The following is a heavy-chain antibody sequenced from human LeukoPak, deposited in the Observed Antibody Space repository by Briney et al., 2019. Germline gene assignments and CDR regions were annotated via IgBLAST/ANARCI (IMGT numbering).Heavy chain of an antibody. J-gene: IGHJ4*02. CDR1: GYSFTSDW. CDR2: IYPGDSDT. V-gene: IGHV5-51*01. D-gene: IGHD4-17*01. Sequence: GESLKISCKGSGYSFTSDWIGWVRQMPGKGLEWMGIIYPGDSDTRYSPSFQGQVTISADKSISTACLQWSSLKASDTAMYYCARLGDLYGDYGIHDYWGQGTLVTVSS. CDR3: ARLGDLYGDYGIHDY.